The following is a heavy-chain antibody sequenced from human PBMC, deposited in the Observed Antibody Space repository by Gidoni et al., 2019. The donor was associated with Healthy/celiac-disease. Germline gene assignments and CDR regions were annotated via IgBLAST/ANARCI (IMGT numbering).Heavy chain of an antibody. CDR1: GYPFTSYA. CDR3: ARDQENFKDYYGSGSSSFDY. D-gene: IGHD3-10*01. V-gene: IGHV1-3*01. Sequence: QVQLVQSGAEVKKPGASVKVSFKASGYPFTSYAMPWVRQAPGQRLEWMGWINAGNGNTKYSQKFQGRVTITRDTSASTAYMELSSLRSEDTAVYYCARDQENFKDYYGSGSSSFDYWGQGTLVTVSS. CDR2: INAGNGNT. J-gene: IGHJ4*02.